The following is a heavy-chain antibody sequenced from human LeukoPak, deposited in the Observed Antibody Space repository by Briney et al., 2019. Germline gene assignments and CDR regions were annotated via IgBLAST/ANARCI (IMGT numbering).Heavy chain of an antibody. CDR2: IYYSGST. CDR1: GGSISSYY. Sequence: SETLSLTCTVSGGSISSYYWSWIRQPPGKGLEWIGYIYYSGSTDYNPSLKSRVTMSVDTSKNQFSLKLSSVTAADTAVYYCARGEGRYYDFWSGYSYWGQGTLVTVSS. V-gene: IGHV4-59*12. D-gene: IGHD3-3*01. J-gene: IGHJ4*02. CDR3: ARGEGRYYDFWSGYSY.